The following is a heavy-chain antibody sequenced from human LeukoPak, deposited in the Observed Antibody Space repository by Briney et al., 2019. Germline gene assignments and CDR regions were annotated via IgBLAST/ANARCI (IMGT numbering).Heavy chain of an antibody. D-gene: IGHD4-17*01. J-gene: IGHJ5*02. CDR3: TRSLTTTVTTRFDP. CDR1: RYSFTNSW. CDR2: IDPRDSYT. Sequence: GGSLKISCKGSRYSFTNSWIGWVRQMPGKGLEWMGRIDPRDSYTNYSPSFQGHVTMSADKSTSTVYLQWSSLKASDTAMYYCTRSLTTTVTTRFDPWGQGTLVTVSS. V-gene: IGHV5-10-1*01.